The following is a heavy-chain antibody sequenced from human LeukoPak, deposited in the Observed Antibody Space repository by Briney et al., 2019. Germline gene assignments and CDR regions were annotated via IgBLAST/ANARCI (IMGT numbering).Heavy chain of an antibody. D-gene: IGHD3-10*01. CDR2: IYYSGST. Sequence: GSLRLSCVASGFTFSNYWMSWIRQPPGKGLEWIGYIYYSGSTNYNPSLKSRVTISVDTSKNQFSLKLSSVTAADTAVYYCARGYLVWFGELSTTAWFDPWGQGTLVTVSS. V-gene: IGHV4-59*01. CDR3: ARGYLVWFGELSTTAWFDP. CDR1: GFTFSNYW. J-gene: IGHJ5*02.